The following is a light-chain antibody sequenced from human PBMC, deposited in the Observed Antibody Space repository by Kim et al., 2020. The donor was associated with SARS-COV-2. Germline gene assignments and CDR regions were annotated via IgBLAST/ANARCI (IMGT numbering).Light chain of an antibody. V-gene: IGKV3-20*01. CDR2: GTS. J-gene: IGKJ2*01. Sequence: SPGERATLSCRASQCVSTSYVAWYQQKPGQTPRLPIHGTSNGATGTPDRMRGSGSGTGFTLTISRLEAEDFAVYYCQVYGSSPMYAFGQGTKLEI. CDR1: QCVSTSY. CDR3: QVYGSSPMYA.